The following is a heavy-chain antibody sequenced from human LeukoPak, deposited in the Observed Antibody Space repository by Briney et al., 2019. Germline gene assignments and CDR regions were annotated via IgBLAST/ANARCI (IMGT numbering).Heavy chain of an antibody. D-gene: IGHD1-26*01. CDR3: AKDSKGGEELVVAFDI. CDR2: ISYDGSNK. V-gene: IGHV3-30*18. CDR1: GFTFSSYG. J-gene: IGHJ3*02. Sequence: GRSLRLSCAASGFTFSSYGMHWVRQAPGKGLEWVAVISYDGSNKYYADSVKGRFTISRDNSKNTLYLQMNSLRAEDTAVYYCAKDSKGGEELVVAFDIWGQGTMVTVSS.